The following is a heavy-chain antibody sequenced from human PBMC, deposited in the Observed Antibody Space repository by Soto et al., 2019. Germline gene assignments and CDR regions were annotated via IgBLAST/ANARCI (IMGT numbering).Heavy chain of an antibody. CDR3: AKNASLIVVDWFYP. CDR1: GFTFSNYG. CDR2: ISGSGAGI. D-gene: IGHD2-15*01. Sequence: EVQLLESGGGLVQPGGSLRVSCTASGFTFSNYGMSWVRQAPGKELVWVSSISGSGAGIYYADSVRGRFTISRDNSKKKLYLQMIDRRVEDTAVYYCAKNASLIVVDWFYPWGQGTLVTVSS. J-gene: IGHJ5*02. V-gene: IGHV3-23*01.